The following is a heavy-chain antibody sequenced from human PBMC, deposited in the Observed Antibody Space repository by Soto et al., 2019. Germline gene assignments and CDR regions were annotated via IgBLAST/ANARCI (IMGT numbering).Heavy chain of an antibody. V-gene: IGHV1-69*02. Sequence: QVQLVQSGAEVKKPGSSVKVSCKASGGTFSSYTISWVRQAPGQGLEWMGRIIPILGIANYAQKFQGRVTITADKSTSTAYMELSSLRSEDTAVYYCARVQYSSSWSWFDPSGQGTLVTVSS. CDR2: IIPILGIA. CDR3: ARVQYSSSWSWFDP. D-gene: IGHD6-13*01. CDR1: GGTFSSYT. J-gene: IGHJ5*02.